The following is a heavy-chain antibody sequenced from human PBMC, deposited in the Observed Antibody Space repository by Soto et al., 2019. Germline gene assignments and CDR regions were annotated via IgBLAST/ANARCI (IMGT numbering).Heavy chain of an antibody. J-gene: IGHJ4*02. CDR3: ARDTHYYCSGSSPDN. CDR1: GFTFSSYG. Sequence: QVQLVESGGGVVQPGRSLRLSCAASGFTFSSYGMHWVRQAPGKGLVWVAAIWYDGSNKYYADSVKGRFTISRDNSKNTLSLHRNSLRAEDTAVYYCARDTHYYCSGSSPDNWGQGTLVTVSS. CDR2: IWYDGSNK. V-gene: IGHV3-33*01. D-gene: IGHD3-10*01.